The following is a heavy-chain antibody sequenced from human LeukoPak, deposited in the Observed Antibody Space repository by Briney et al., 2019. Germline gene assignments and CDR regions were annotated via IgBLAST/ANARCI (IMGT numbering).Heavy chain of an antibody. V-gene: IGHV5-51*01. D-gene: IGHD6-13*01. Sequence: GESLKISCKCSGYSFATYWIAWVRQMPGKGLEWMGIIFPDESNISYSPSFQGHVTISADKSISTAYLQWSSLKASDTAIYYCARPPSRGYSSSFEYWGQGTLVTVSS. CDR2: IFPDESNI. J-gene: IGHJ4*02. CDR1: GYSFATYW. CDR3: ARPPSRGYSSSFEY.